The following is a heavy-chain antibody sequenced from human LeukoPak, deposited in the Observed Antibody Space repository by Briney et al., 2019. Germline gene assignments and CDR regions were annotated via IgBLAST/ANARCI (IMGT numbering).Heavy chain of an antibody. CDR1: GYTFSGYY. CDR2: INPKSGGT. CDR3: ARELIVVTLHDAFDI. J-gene: IGHJ3*02. V-gene: IGHV1-2*02. Sequence: ASVKVSCKASGYTFSGYYMHWVRQAPGQGLEWMGWINPKSGGTNEAQKFHDRVTMTRDTSTSTVYMELSSLRSEDTAVYYCARELIVVTLHDAFDIWGQGTMVTVSS. D-gene: IGHD3-22*01.